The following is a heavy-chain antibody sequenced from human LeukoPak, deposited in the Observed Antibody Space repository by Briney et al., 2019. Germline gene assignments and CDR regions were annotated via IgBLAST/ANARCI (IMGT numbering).Heavy chain of an antibody. CDR2: ISSSSSYI. D-gene: IGHD5-18*01. V-gene: IGHV3-21*01. CDR3: ARPELDTAMPMWTDY. CDR1: GFTFSSYS. J-gene: IGHJ4*02. Sequence: GGSLRLSCAASGFTFSSYSMNWVRQAPGKGLEWVSSISSSSSYIYYADSVKGRFTISRDNAKNSLYLQMNSLRAEDTAVYYCARPELDTAMPMWTDYWGQGTLVTVSS.